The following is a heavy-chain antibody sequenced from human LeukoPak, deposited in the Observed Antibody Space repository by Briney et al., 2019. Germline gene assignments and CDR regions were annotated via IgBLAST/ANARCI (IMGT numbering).Heavy chain of an antibody. D-gene: IGHD6-19*01. CDR2: IRYDGSNK. J-gene: IGHJ4*02. CDR1: GFTFSSYG. Sequence: PGGSLRLSCAASGFTFSSYGMHWVRQAPGKGLEWVAFIRYDGSNKYYADSVKGRSTISRDNSKNTLYLQMNSLRAEDTAVYYCASLQQWLVRRYFDYWGQGTLVTVSS. CDR3: ASLQQWLVRRYFDY. V-gene: IGHV3-30*02.